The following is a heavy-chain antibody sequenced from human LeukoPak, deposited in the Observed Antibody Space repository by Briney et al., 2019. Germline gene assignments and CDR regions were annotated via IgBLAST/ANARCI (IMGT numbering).Heavy chain of an antibody. CDR1: EFTFRRYS. CDR2: ISSSSTYK. CDR3: AREGGADLGYYYMDV. J-gene: IGHJ6*03. Sequence: GGSLRLSCEASEFTFRRYSMNWVRQAPGKGLEWVSSISSSSTYKYYADSVKGRFTISRDNARNSLYLQMNNLSAEDTAVYYCAREGGADLGYYYMDVWGKGTTVIVSS. V-gene: IGHV3-21*01. D-gene: IGHD2-21*02.